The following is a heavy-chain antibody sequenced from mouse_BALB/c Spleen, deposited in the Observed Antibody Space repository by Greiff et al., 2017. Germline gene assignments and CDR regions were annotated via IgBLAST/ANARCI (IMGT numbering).Heavy chain of an antibody. V-gene: IGHV1-15*01. Sequence: SGAELVRPGASVTLSCKASGYTFTDYEMHWVKQTPVHGLEWIGAIDPETGGTAYNQKFKGKATLTADKSSSTAYMELRSLTSEDSAVYYCTRNGLFAYWRQGTLVTVSA. D-gene: IGHD1-1*02. CDR2: IDPETGGT. J-gene: IGHJ3*01. CDR1: GYTFTDYE. CDR3: TRNGLFAY.